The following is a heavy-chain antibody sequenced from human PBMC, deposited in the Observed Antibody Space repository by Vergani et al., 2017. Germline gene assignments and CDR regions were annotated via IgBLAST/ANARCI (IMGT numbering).Heavy chain of an antibody. V-gene: IGHV3-9*01. Sequence: EVQLLESGGGLVQPGGSLRLSCAASGFTFSSYAMNWVRQAPGKGLEWVSGISWNSGSIGYADSVKGRFTISRDNAKNSLYLQMNSLRAEDTALYYCAKDISYYYDSSGYSSFDIWGQGTMVTVAS. CDR3: AKDISYYYDSSGYSSFDI. CDR1: GFTFSSYA. J-gene: IGHJ3*02. D-gene: IGHD3-22*01. CDR2: ISWNSGSI.